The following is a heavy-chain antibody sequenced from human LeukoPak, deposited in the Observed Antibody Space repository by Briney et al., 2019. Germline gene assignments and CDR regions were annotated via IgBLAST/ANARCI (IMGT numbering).Heavy chain of an antibody. J-gene: IGHJ6*02. CDR2: IIPIFGTA. D-gene: IGHD3-10*01. CDR1: GGTFSSYA. Sequence: SVKVSCTASGGTFSSYAISWVRQAPGQGLEWMGGIIPIFGTANYAQKFQGRVTITADESTSTAYMELSSLRSEDTAVYYCARAVGSGIYYYGMDVWGQGTTVTVSS. CDR3: ARAVGSGIYYYGMDV. V-gene: IGHV1-69*13.